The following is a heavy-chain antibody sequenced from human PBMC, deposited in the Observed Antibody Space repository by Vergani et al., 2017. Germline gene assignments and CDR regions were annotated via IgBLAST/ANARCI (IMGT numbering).Heavy chain of an antibody. CDR3: AKANPRNSGYDYLYYDHAMDV. D-gene: IGHD5-12*01. CDR1: GFTFNHYA. V-gene: IGHV3-23*01. Sequence: EVQLLESGGDLVQPGGSLRLSCAASGFTFNHYAMNWVRQAPGKGLEWGSGIRGSGGSTYYAGSVKGRFTISRDSSKNTLYLQMHSLSAGDTAVYYCAKANPRNSGYDYLYYDHAMDVWGQGTTVTVSS. J-gene: IGHJ6*02. CDR2: IRGSGGST.